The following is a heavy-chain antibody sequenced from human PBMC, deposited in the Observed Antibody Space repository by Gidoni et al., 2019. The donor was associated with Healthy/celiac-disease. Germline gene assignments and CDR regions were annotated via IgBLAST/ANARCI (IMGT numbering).Heavy chain of an antibody. CDR3: ARDSLVAGTPDAFDI. J-gene: IGHJ3*02. CDR1: GFTFSSYA. V-gene: IGHV3-30-3*01. D-gene: IGHD6-19*01. CDR2: ISYDGSNK. Sequence: QVQLVESGGGVVQPGRSLRLSCAASGFTFSSYAMHWVRQAPGKGLEWVAVISYDGSNKYYADSVKGRFTISRDNSKNTLYLQMNSLRAEDTAVYYCARDSLVAGTPDAFDIWGQGTMVTVSS.